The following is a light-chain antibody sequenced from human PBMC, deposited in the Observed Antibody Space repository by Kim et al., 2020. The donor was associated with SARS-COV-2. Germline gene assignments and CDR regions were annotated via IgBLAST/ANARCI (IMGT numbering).Light chain of an antibody. V-gene: IGKV3-15*01. Sequence: VSPGETATRTCRSSQPISSNFAWDQQRPGQAPRLLIYGPSTRATGIPARFSGSGSGTEFTLTISSLQSEDVAVYYCQHYDNRVTFGGGTKVDIK. J-gene: IGKJ4*01. CDR2: GPS. CDR3: QHYDNRVT. CDR1: QPISSN.